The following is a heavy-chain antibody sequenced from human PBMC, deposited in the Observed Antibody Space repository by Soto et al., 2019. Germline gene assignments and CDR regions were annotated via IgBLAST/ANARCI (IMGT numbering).Heavy chain of an antibody. CDR3: ARVASYYYYYYYMDV. Sequence: EVQLVESGGGLVKPGGSLRLSCAASGFTFSSYNMNWVRQAPGKGLEWVSSISSSSSYIYYADSVKGRFTISRDNAKNSLYLQMNSLRAEDTAVYYCARVASYYYYYYYMDVWGKGTTVTVSS. CDR2: ISSSSSYI. V-gene: IGHV3-21*01. CDR1: GFTFSSYN. J-gene: IGHJ6*03.